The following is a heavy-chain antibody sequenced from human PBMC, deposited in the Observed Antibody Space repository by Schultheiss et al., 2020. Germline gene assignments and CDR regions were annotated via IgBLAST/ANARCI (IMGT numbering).Heavy chain of an antibody. CDR2: IYYSGST. J-gene: IGHJ6*02. D-gene: IGHD3-10*01. V-gene: IGHV4-59*12. Sequence: SETLSLTCIVSGGSISSYYWSWIRQPPGKGLEWIGYIYYSGSTNYNPSLKSRVTISVDTSKNQFSLKLSSVTAADTAVYYCARDYYGSGREYYYYYGMDVWGQGTTVTVSS. CDR1: GGSISSYY. CDR3: ARDYYGSGREYYYYYGMDV.